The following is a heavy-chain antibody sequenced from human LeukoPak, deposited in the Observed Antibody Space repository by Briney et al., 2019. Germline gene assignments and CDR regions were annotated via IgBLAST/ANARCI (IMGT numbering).Heavy chain of an antibody. CDR1: GFTFSSFW. V-gene: IGHV3-74*01. Sequence: GGSLRLSCEASGFTFSSFWMHWVRQAPGKGLVWVSRINSDGSFTNYADDVKGRFTISRDNAKNTLYLQMHSLGAEDTAVYYCARDLHVWGKGTTVTISS. CDR3: ARDLHV. D-gene: IGHD5/OR15-5a*01. J-gene: IGHJ6*04. CDR2: INSDGSFT.